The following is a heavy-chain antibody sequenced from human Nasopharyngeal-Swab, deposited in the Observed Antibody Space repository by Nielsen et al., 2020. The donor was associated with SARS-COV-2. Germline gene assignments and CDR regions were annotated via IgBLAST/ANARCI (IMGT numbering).Heavy chain of an antibody. CDR1: GFTFSSYA. Sequence: GESLKISCAASGFTFSSYAMHWVRQAPGKGLEWVAVISYDGSNKYYADSVKGRFTISRHNSKNTLYLQMNSLRAEDTAVYYCARWKYYDFWSGPIDYWGQGTLVTVSS. V-gene: IGHV3-30*14. J-gene: IGHJ4*02. D-gene: IGHD3-3*01. CDR3: ARWKYYDFWSGPIDY. CDR2: ISYDGSNK.